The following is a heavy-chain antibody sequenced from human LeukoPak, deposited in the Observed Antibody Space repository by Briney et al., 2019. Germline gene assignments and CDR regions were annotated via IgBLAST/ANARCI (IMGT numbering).Heavy chain of an antibody. CDR1: GFTFSSYG. V-gene: IGHV3-33*01. D-gene: IGHD3-22*01. CDR2: IWYDGSRN. CDR3: ARDPTAYYDSSGYYLNTIDF. Sequence: GRSLRLSCAASGFTFSSYGMHWVRQAPGKGLEWVAVIWYDGSRNYYGESVKGRFTISRDNSKNTLYLQMNSLRAEDTAVYYCARDPTAYYDSSGYYLNTIDFWGQGTLVTVSS. J-gene: IGHJ4*02.